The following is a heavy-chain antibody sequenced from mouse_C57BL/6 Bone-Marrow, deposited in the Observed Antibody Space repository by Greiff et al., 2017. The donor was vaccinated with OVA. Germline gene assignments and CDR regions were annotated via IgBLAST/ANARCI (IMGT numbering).Heavy chain of an antibody. D-gene: IGHD1-1*01. V-gene: IGHV1-82*01. J-gene: IGHJ2*01. CDR3: ARANYYGSSYDY. CDR1: GYAFSSSW. Sequence: VKLVESGPELVKPGASVKISCKASGYAFSSSWMNWVKQRPGKGLEWIGRIYPGDGDTNYNGKFKGKATLTADKSSSTAYMQLSSLTSEDSAVYFCARANYYGSSYDYWGQGTTLTVSS. CDR2: IYPGDGDT.